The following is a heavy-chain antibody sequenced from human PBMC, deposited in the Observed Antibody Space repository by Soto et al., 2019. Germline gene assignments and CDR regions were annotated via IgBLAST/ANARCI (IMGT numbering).Heavy chain of an antibody. J-gene: IGHJ4*02. D-gene: IGHD6-19*01. Sequence: ASVKVSCEASGYTFTIYAMHWVRQAPGQRLEWMGWINAGNGNTKYSQKFQGRVTITRDTSASTAYMELSSLRSEDTAVYYCARDSSGWYFDYWGQGTLVTVSS. CDR3: ARDSSGWYFDY. V-gene: IGHV1-3*01. CDR1: GYTFTIYA. CDR2: INAGNGNT.